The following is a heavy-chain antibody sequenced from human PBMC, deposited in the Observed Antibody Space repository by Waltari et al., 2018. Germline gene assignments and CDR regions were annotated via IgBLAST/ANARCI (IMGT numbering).Heavy chain of an antibody. CDR3: ASFTYYYDSSGSSAEYFQH. V-gene: IGHV4-38-2*01. J-gene: IGHJ1*01. CDR1: GYSISSGYY. Sequence: QVQLQESGPGLVKPSETLSLTCAVSGYSISSGYYWGWIRQPPGKGLEWIGSSYHSGSTYYNPSLKSRVTISVDTSKNQFSLKLSSVTAADTAVYYCASFTYYYDSSGSSAEYFQHWGQGTLVTVSS. D-gene: IGHD3-22*01. CDR2: SYHSGST.